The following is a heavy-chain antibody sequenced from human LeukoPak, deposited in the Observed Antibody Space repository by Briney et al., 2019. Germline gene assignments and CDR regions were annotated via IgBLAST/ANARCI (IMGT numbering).Heavy chain of an antibody. D-gene: IGHD6-13*01. CDR2: IYYSGST. CDR3: ARDRVGSWYGTGWFDP. J-gene: IGHJ5*02. V-gene: IGHV4-31*03. Sequence: SETLSLTCTVSGGSISSGGYYWSWLRQHPGKGLEWIGYIYYSGSTYYNPSLKSRVTISVDTSKNQFSLKLSSVTAADTAVYYCARDRVGSWYGTGWFDPWGQGTLVTVSS. CDR1: GGSISSGGYY.